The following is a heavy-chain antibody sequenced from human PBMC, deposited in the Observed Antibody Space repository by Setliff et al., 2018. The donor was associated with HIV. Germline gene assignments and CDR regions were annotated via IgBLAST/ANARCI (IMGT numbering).Heavy chain of an antibody. CDR3: ARDTGQLVYYFDS. CDR2: ILYDGSNK. J-gene: IGHJ4*02. D-gene: IGHD6-6*01. Sequence: GGSLRLSCAASGFSFGSYTMNWVRQAPGKGLEWVAVILYDGSNKYYADSVKGRFTISRDNLKKRVYLQMSSLRAEDTAVYFCARDTGQLVYYFDSWGQGTLVTVSS. CDR1: GFSFGSYT. V-gene: IGHV3-30*04.